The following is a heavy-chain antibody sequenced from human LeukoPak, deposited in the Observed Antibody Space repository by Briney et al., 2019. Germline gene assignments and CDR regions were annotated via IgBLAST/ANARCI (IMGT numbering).Heavy chain of an antibody. V-gene: IGHV4-30-2*01. CDR3: ARLTPHDAFDI. Sequence: SQTLSLTCAVSGGSISSGGYSWSWIRQPPGKGLEWIGYIYHSGSTYYNPSLKSRVTISVDRSENQFSLKLSSVTAADTAVYYCARLTPHDAFDIWGQGTMVTVSS. CDR2: IYHSGST. CDR1: GGSISSGGYS. D-gene: IGHD1-14*01. J-gene: IGHJ3*02.